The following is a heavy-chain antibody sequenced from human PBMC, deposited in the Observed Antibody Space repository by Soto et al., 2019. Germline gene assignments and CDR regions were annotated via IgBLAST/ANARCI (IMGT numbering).Heavy chain of an antibody. Sequence: SETLSLTCTVSGGSVSSGSYYWSWIRQPPGKGLEWIGYIYYSGSTNYNPSLKSRVTISVDMSKNQFSLKLGSVTAADTAVYYCGRDGPSLHALTASYGKDVWGQGTTVTVSS. CDR3: GRDGPSLHALTASYGKDV. J-gene: IGHJ6*02. D-gene: IGHD2-21*01. CDR2: IYYSGST. CDR1: GGSVSSGSYY. V-gene: IGHV4-61*01.